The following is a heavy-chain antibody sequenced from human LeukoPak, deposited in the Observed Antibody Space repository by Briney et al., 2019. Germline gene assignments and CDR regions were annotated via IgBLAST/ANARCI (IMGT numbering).Heavy chain of an antibody. CDR2: IYHSGST. CDR1: GGSISSSNW. CDR3: ARVSLLWFGELFHAFDI. Sequence: SETLSLTCAVSGGSISSSNWWSWVRQPPGKGLEWIGEIYHSGSTNYNPSLKSRVTISVDKSKNQFSLKPSSVTAADTAVYYCARVSLLWFGELFHAFDIWGQGTMVTVSS. J-gene: IGHJ3*02. D-gene: IGHD3-10*01. V-gene: IGHV4-4*02.